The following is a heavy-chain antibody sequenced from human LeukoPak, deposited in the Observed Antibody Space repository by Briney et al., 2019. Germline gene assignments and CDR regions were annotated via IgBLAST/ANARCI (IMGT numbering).Heavy chain of an antibody. CDR3: ARDRDDSSFDY. V-gene: IGHV4-4*07. CDR1: GGSISSYY. D-gene: IGHD4-11*01. Sequence: SETLSLTCAVYGGSISSYYRSWIRQPAGKGLEWIGRIYTSGSTNYNPSLKSRVTMSVDTSKNQFSLKLSSVTAADTAVYYCARDRDDSSFDYWGQGTLVTVSS. J-gene: IGHJ4*02. CDR2: IYTSGST.